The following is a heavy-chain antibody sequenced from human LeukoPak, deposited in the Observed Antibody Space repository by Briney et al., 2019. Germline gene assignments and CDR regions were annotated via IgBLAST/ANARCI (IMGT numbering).Heavy chain of an antibody. CDR3: ARDGNWYFDL. CDR1: GGSISSGSYY. J-gene: IGHJ2*01. V-gene: IGHV4-61*02. CDR2: VYTSGST. Sequence: SETLSLTCTVSGGSISSGSYYWSWIRQPAGKGLEWIGRVYTSGSTNYNPSLKSRVTISVDTSKNQFSLKLSSVTAADTAVYYCARDGNWYFDLWGRGTLVTVSS.